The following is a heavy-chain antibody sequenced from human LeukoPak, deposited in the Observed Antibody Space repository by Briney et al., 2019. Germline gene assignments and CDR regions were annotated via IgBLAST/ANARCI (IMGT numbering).Heavy chain of an antibody. CDR2: ISYSGGT. J-gene: IGHJ3*01. CDR3: ARPYDTSCYFYALDV. CDR1: GGSITRYY. D-gene: IGHD3-22*01. V-gene: IGHV4-59*08. Sequence: SETLSLTCTVSGGSITRYYWSWIRRPPGKGLVWIGYISYSGGTDYNPSLKGRLTISMETSKSQFSLKLSSVTAADSATYYCARPYDTSCYFYALDVWGQGTMVTVAA.